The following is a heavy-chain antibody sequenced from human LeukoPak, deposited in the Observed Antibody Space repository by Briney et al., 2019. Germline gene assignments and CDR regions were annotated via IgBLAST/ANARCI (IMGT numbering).Heavy chain of an antibody. D-gene: IGHD3-10*01. V-gene: IGHV3-7*05. CDR1: GFTFSSYW. J-gene: IGHJ3*02. CDR3: ARARDYGSGNANAFDI. CDR2: IKRDGSEK. Sequence: GGSLRLSCAASGFTFSSYWMSWVRQAPGKGLEWVANIKRDGSEKYYVDSVKGRFTISRDNAENSLYLQMNSLRAEDTAVYYCARARDYGSGNANAFDIWGQGTMVTVSS.